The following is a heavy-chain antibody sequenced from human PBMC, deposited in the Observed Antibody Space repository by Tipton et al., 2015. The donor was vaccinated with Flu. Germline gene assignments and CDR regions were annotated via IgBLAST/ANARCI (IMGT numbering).Heavy chain of an antibody. D-gene: IGHD2-2*01. Sequence: QVQLVQSGAEVKKPGASVKVSCKASGYTFKTYGISWVRQAPGQGLEWMGWISPYTDNTNYAQKFQGRVIMTTDTSTSTAYMEVRSLRSDDTAVYYCARDMPQGVVVIPPAKRFDYWGQGTLVTVSS. CDR3: ARDMPQGVVVIPPAKRFDY. CDR2: ISPYTDNT. CDR1: GYTFKTYG. J-gene: IGHJ4*02. V-gene: IGHV1-18*01.